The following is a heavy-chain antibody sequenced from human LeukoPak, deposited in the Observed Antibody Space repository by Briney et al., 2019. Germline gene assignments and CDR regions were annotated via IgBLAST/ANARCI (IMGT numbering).Heavy chain of an antibody. V-gene: IGHV3-49*04. Sequence: GGSLRLSCTASGFTFGDYVMSWVRQAPGKGLEWVGFIRSKAYGGTTEYAASVKGRFTISRDDSKSIAYLQMNSLKTEDTAVYYCTSWDYYGSGSRTDYWGQGTLVTVSS. J-gene: IGHJ4*02. CDR3: TSWDYYGSGSRTDY. CDR1: GFTFGDYV. CDR2: IRSKAYGGTT. D-gene: IGHD3-10*01.